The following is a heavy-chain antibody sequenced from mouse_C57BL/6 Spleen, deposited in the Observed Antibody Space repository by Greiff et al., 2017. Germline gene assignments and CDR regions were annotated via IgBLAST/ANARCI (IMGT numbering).Heavy chain of an antibody. D-gene: IGHD2-3*01. CDR2: IDPETGGT. CDR3: TLYYY. J-gene: IGHJ2*01. V-gene: IGHV1-15*01. CDR1: GYTFTDYE. Sequence: QVQLQQSGAELVRPGASVTLSCKASGYTFTDYEMHWVKQTPVHGLEWIGAIDPETGGTAYNQKFKGKAILTADKSSIPAYMDLRSLTSEDSAVYYCTLYYYWGQGTTLTVSS.